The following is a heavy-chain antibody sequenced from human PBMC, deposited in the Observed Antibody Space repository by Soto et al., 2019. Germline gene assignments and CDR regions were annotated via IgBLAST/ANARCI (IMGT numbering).Heavy chain of an antibody. Sequence: GGSLRLSCAASGFTFSSYAMHWVRQAPGKGLEWVAVISYDGSNKYYADSVKGRFTISRDNSKNTLYLQMNSLRAEDTAVYYCAREGLELYYDFWSGSAFYGMDVWGQGTTVTVSS. J-gene: IGHJ6*02. CDR3: AREGLELYYDFWSGSAFYGMDV. CDR1: GFTFSSYA. CDR2: ISYDGSNK. V-gene: IGHV3-30-3*01. D-gene: IGHD3-3*01.